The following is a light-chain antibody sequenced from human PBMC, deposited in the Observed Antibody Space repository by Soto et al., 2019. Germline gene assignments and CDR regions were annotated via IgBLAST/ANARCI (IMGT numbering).Light chain of an antibody. J-gene: IGLJ2*01. Sequence: QSALTQPASVSGSPGQSITISCTGTSSDVGSYNLVSWYQQHPGKAPKLMIYEVSKRPSGVSNRFFGSKSGNTASLTISGLQAEDEADYYCCSYAGSSTSVVFGGGTQLTVL. CDR1: SSDVGSYNL. CDR2: EVS. V-gene: IGLV2-23*02. CDR3: CSYAGSSTSVV.